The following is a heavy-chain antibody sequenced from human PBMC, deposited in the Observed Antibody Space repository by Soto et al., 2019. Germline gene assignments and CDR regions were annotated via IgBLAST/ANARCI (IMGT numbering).Heavy chain of an antibody. CDR3: AKEDTSSGSLDY. J-gene: IGHJ4*02. Sequence: PGGSLRLSCAASGFTFGNYGMNWVRQAPGKGLEWVSGISGGGGSTYYADSVKGRFTISRDPSKNTIFLEMNSLRAEDTAVYYCAKEDTSSGSLDYWGQGALVTVSS. V-gene: IGHV3-23*01. CDR2: ISGGGGST. CDR1: GFTFGNYG. D-gene: IGHD6-19*01.